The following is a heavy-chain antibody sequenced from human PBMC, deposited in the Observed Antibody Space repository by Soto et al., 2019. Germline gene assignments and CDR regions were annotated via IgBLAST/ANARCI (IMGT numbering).Heavy chain of an antibody. CDR2: IWYDGSNK. D-gene: IGHD3-10*01. Sequence: QVQLVESGGGVVQPGRSLRLSCAASGFTFSSYGMHWVRQAPGKGLEWVAVIWYDGSNKYYADSVKGRFTISRDNSKNTLYLQMNSLRAEDTAVYYCATWPGDYSGMDVWGQGTTVTVS. J-gene: IGHJ6*02. CDR1: GFTFSSYG. V-gene: IGHV3-33*01. CDR3: ATWPGDYSGMDV.